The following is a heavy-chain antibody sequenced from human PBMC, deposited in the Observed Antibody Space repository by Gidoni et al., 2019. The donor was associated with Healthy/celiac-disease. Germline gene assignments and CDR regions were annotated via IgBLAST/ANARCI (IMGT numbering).Heavy chain of an antibody. CDR1: GYSISSGYY. CDR3: ARGGGATYYYEH. CDR2: IYHSGST. D-gene: IGHD3-10*01. J-gene: IGHJ4*02. Sequence: QVQLQESGPGLVKPSATLSLTCTVSGYSISSGYYWGWIRQPPGTGLEWIGSIYHSGSTYYNPSLKSRVTISVDTSKNQFSLKLSSVTAADTAVYYCARGGGATYYYEHWGQGTLVTVSS. V-gene: IGHV4-38-2*02.